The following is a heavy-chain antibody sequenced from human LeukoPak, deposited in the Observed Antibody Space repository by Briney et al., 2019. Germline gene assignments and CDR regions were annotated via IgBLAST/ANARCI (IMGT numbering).Heavy chain of an antibody. V-gene: IGHV3-53*01. D-gene: IGHD1-26*01. CDR1: GFTVSSNY. CDR3: ARANSENAFDI. CDR2: IYSGGST. J-gene: IGHJ3*02. Sequence: GGSLRLSCAASGFTVSSNYMSWVRQAPGKGLEWVSVIYSGGSTYYADSVKGRFTISRDNSKNTLYLQMNSLRAEDTAVYYCARANSENAFDIWGQGTMVTVSS.